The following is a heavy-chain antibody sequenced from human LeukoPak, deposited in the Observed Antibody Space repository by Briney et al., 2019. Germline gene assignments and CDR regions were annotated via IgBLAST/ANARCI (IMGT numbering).Heavy chain of an antibody. CDR3: AGGSGYLITS. CDR2: IKKDGTEK. V-gene: IGHV3-7*01. Sequence: PGGSLRLSCAGSGFTFRSYWINWVRQAPGKGLEWLAIIKKDGTEKHYKGSVEGRFTISRDNAKNSLHLQMNSLRAEDTAVYYCAGGSGYLITSWGQGTLVTVSS. D-gene: IGHD3-9*01. J-gene: IGHJ5*02. CDR1: GFTFRSYW.